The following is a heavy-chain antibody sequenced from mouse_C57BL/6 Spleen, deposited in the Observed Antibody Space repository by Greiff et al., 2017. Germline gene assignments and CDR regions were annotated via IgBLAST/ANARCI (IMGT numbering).Heavy chain of an antibody. CDR2: IDPENGDT. J-gene: IGHJ3*01. V-gene: IGHV14-4*01. CDR3: TAGVYYGAWFAY. D-gene: IGHD2-13*01. CDR1: GFNIKDDY. Sequence: VQLHQSGAELVRPGASVKLSCTASGFNIKDDYMHWVKQRPEQGLEWIGWIDPENGDTEYASKFQGKATITADTSSNTAYLQLSSLTSEDTAVYYCTAGVYYGAWFAYWGQGTLVTVSA.